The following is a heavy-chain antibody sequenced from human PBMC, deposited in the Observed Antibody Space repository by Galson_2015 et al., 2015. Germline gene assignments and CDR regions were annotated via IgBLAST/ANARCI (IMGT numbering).Heavy chain of an antibody. J-gene: IGHJ6*02. V-gene: IGHV1-24*01. D-gene: IGHD6-19*01. CDR2: FDPEDGET. CDR1: GYTLTELS. CDR3: ATTTGDSSGSPQDTYGMDV. Sequence: SVKVSCKVSGYTLTELSMHWVRQAPGKGLEWMGGFDPEDGETIYAQKFQGRVTMTEDTSTDTAYMELSSLRSEDTAVYYCATTTGDSSGSPQDTYGMDVWGQGTTVTVSS.